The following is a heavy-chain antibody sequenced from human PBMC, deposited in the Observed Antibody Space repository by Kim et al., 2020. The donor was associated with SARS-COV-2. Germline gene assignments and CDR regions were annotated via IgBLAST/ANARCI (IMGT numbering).Heavy chain of an antibody. CDR2: IYPADSTT. Sequence: GESLKISRKTSGYNFATSWIGWVRQMPGRGLEWMGIIYPADSTTVYIPSFRGQVILSADKSINTAYLQWSSLKASDTAMYYCARRPQYGTPDSRGQGTL. CDR3: ARRPQYGTPDS. V-gene: IGHV5-51*01. J-gene: IGHJ4*02. D-gene: IGHD2-8*01. CDR1: GYNFATSW.